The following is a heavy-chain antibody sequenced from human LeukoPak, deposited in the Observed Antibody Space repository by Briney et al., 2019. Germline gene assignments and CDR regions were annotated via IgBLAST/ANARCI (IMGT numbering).Heavy chain of an antibody. V-gene: IGHV4-59*01. Sequence: PSETLCLTCTVSGGSISSYYWSWIRQPPGKGLEWIGYIYYSGSTNYNPSLKSRVTISVDTSKNQFSLKLSSVTAADTAVYYCARGASDYDFWSGTSDVWGKGTADTVSS. CDR1: GGSISSYY. CDR2: IYYSGST. CDR3: ARGASDYDFWSGTSDV. D-gene: IGHD3-3*01. J-gene: IGHJ6*04.